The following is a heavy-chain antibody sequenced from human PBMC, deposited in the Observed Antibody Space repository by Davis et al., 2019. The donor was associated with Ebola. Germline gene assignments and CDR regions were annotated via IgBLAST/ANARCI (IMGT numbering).Heavy chain of an antibody. V-gene: IGHV3-9*01. J-gene: IGHJ4*02. CDR2: IDWNSVNI. CDR1: GFTFEDYA. Sequence: LSLTCGASGFTFEDYAMYWVRQVPGKGLEWVSSIDWNSVNIHYADSVKGRFTVSRDNAKKSLYLQMNSLRDEDTALYYCARGVVATIEAYFDYWGQGTLVTVS. D-gene: IGHD5-12*01. CDR3: ARGVVATIEAYFDY.